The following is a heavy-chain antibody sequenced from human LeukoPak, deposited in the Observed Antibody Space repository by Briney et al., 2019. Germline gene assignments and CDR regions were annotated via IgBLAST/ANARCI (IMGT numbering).Heavy chain of an antibody. CDR3: AKPARTDYADY. CDR2: INGIGGST. J-gene: IGHJ4*02. CDR1: GFTFSSYS. V-gene: IGHV3-23*01. D-gene: IGHD1-14*01. Sequence: GGSLRLSCAASGFTFSSYSMNWVRQAPGKGLEWVSSINGIGGSTYYADSVKGRFTISRDNSKNTLYLRMNSLRAEDTAVYYCAKPARTDYADYWGQGTLVTVSS.